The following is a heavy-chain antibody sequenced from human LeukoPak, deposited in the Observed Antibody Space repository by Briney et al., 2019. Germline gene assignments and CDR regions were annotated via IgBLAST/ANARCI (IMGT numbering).Heavy chain of an antibody. CDR2: IYHSGST. CDR1: GGSISSYY. Sequence: PSETLSLTCTVSGGSISSYYWSWIRQPPGKGLEWIGYIYHSGSTNYNPSLKRRVTISVDTSKNQFSLKLSSVTAADTAVYYCARREWMGAYNWFDPWGQGTLVTVSS. J-gene: IGHJ5*02. CDR3: ARREWMGAYNWFDP. D-gene: IGHD3-3*01. V-gene: IGHV4-59*01.